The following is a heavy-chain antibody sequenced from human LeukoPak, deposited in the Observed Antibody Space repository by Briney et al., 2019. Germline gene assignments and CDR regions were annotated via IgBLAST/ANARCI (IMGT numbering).Heavy chain of an antibody. D-gene: IGHD3-22*01. V-gene: IGHV1-2*02. CDR1: GYTFTAYY. CDR3: ARGHDSSGYYTTNLNYYFDY. J-gene: IGHJ4*02. CDR2: INPNSGGT. Sequence: ASVKASCKASGYTFTAYYIHWVRQAPGQGLEWMGWINPNSGGTNYAQKFQGRVTMTRDTSISTAYMELSRLRSDDTAVYYCARGHDSSGYYTTNLNYYFDYWGQGTLVTVSS.